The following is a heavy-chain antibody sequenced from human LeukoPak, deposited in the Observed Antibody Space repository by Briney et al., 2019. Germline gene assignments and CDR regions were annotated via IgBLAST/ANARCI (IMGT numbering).Heavy chain of an antibody. D-gene: IGHD4-17*01. Sequence: GGSLRLSCAASGFTFSSYSMNWVRQAPGKGLEWVSFISSSSSYIYYADSVKGRFTISRDNAKNSLYLQMNSLRAEDTAVYYCALTAPYGDFAPFDYWGQGTLVTVSS. CDR1: GFTFSSYS. CDR3: ALTAPYGDFAPFDY. CDR2: ISSSSSYI. V-gene: IGHV3-21*01. J-gene: IGHJ4*02.